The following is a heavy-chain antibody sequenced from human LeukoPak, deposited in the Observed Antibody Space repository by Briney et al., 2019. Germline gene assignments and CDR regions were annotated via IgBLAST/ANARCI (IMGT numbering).Heavy chain of an antibody. Sequence: GGSLRLSCAASGFTLSSDWMHWLRQAPGKGRLWVSRINGDGSSTPYANSVKGRFTISRDNAKNPLSLQMHSLRADDTAVYYCARGSTSGWQDYFDSWGQGSVVTVSS. D-gene: IGHD6-19*01. CDR2: INGDGSST. V-gene: IGHV3-74*01. J-gene: IGHJ4*02. CDR3: ARGSTSGWQDYFDS. CDR1: GFTLSSDW.